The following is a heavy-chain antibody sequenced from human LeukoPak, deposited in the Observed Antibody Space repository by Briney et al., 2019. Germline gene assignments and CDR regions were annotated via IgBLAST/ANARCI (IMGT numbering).Heavy chain of an antibody. V-gene: IGHV4-38-2*01. D-gene: IGHD3-10*01. Sequence: SETLSLTCAVSGHSISTGYYWGWIRQPPGKGLEWIGSMSHNRGTYYNPSLKSRVTISMDTSKNQISPRLISVTAADTAVYYCASYYASGVSAYNYYGMDVWGKGTTVTVSS. CDR1: GHSISTGYY. J-gene: IGHJ6*04. CDR2: MSHNRGT. CDR3: ASYYASGVSAYNYYGMDV.